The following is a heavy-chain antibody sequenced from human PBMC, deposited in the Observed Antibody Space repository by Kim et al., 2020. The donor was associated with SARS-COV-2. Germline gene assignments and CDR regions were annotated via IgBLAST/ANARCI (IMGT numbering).Heavy chain of an antibody. J-gene: IGHJ4*02. CDR3: AAVLSLRFGVATRSFDY. CDR2: FDREDHET. V-gene: IGHV1-24*01. CDR1: RYRLTELS. D-gene: IGHD3-10*01. Sequence: ASVKVSCKVSRYRLTELSIHWVRQTPGKGLEWMGSFDREDHETIYAQTFQGRVTMTEDTSTDTAYMDLSILRSEDTALYFCAAVLSLRFGVATRSFDYWGQGTLVTVSS.